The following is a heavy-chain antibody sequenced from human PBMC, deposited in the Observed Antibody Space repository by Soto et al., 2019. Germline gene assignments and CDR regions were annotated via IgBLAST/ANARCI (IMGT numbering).Heavy chain of an antibody. V-gene: IGHV2-70*01. CDR2: IDWDDDK. Sequence: SGPTLGNPTQTLTLTCTFSGFSLSTSGMCVSWIRQPPGKALEWLALIDWDDDKYYSTSLKTRLTISKDTSKNQVVLTMTNMDPVDTATYYCARMITFWSGYYSWRRYFDYWGQGTLVTVSS. CDR3: ARMITFWSGYYSWRRYFDY. J-gene: IGHJ4*02. D-gene: IGHD3-3*01. CDR1: GFSLSTSGMC.